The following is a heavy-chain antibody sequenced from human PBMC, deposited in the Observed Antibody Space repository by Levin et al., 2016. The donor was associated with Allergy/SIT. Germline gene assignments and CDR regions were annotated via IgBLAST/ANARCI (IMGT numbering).Heavy chain of an antibody. CDR3: ARGPWGVFDY. Sequence: RQAPGKGLEWIGEINHSGSTNYNPSLKSRVTISVDTSKNQFSLKLSSVTAADTAVYYCARGPWGVFDYWGQGTLVTVSS. V-gene: IGHV4-34*01. CDR2: INHSGST. D-gene: IGHD3-16*01. J-gene: IGHJ4*02.